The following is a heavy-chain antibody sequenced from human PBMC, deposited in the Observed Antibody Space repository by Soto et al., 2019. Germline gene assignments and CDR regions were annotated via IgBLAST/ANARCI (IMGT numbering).Heavy chain of an antibody. Sequence: EVQLVESGGGLVQPGGSLRLSCAASGFTFSSYSMNWVRQAPGKGLEWVSYISSSSSTIYYADSVKGRFTISRDNAKNSLDLQMNSLRDEDTALYYCARDGGSLGYCGQGTLVTVSS. J-gene: IGHJ4*02. CDR2: ISSSSSTI. CDR1: GFTFSSYS. CDR3: ARDGGSLGY. D-gene: IGHD1-26*01. V-gene: IGHV3-48*02.